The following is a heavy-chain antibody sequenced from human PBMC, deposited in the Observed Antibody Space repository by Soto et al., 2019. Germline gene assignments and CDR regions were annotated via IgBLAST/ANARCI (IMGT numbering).Heavy chain of an antibody. CDR2: INTGNGNT. V-gene: IGHV1-3*04. CDR1: GYSFATHA. CDR3: ARGEQLYHYYYGMDV. Sequence: ASVKVSCKASGYSFATHAMIWVRQAPGQRPEWMGWINTGNGNTRYSPKFQGRVNITRDTSASTAYMELSSLKSEDTAVYYCARGEQLYHYYYGMDVWGQGSTVTVSS. J-gene: IGHJ6*02.